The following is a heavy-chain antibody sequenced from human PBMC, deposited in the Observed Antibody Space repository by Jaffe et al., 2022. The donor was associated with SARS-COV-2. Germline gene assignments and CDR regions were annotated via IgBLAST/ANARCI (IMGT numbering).Heavy chain of an antibody. CDR1: GFTVSSNY. Sequence: EVQLVESGGGLVQPGGSLRLSCAASGFTVSSNYMSWVRQAPGKGLEWVSVIYSGGSTYYADSVKGRFTISRDNSKNTLYLQMNSLRAEDTAVYYCARARFFLESSGWYGNDGMDVWGQGTTVTVSS. J-gene: IGHJ6*02. D-gene: IGHD6-19*01. CDR2: IYSGGST. CDR3: ARARFFLESSGWYGNDGMDV. V-gene: IGHV3-66*02.